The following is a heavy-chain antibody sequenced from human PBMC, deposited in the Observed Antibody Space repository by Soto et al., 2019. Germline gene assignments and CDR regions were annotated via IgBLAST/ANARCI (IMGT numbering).Heavy chain of an antibody. CDR1: GGSISSSSYS. J-gene: IGHJ4*02. CDR2: IYYGGST. Sequence: KTSETLSLTCTVSGGSISSSSYSWGWIRQPPGRGLEWIGSIYYGGSTYYNPSLKRRVTISVDTSKNQFSLKLSSVTAADTAVYYCASRITIFGVVSEYWGQGTLVTVSS. CDR3: ASRITIFGVVSEY. V-gene: IGHV4-39*01. D-gene: IGHD3-3*01.